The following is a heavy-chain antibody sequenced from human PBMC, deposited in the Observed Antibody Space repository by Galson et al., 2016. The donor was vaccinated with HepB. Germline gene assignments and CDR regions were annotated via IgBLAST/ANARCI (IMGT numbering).Heavy chain of an antibody. J-gene: IGHJ4*02. Sequence: SGYTFNTYGINWVRQAPGQGLEWMGWISAHAGPTKYAQRLQGRITMTTDTSTSTAYMELRSLTSDGTAVYYCSRTIVLIPAANDYWGQGTLVTVSS. CDR2: ISAHAGPT. CDR3: SRTIVLIPAANDY. V-gene: IGHV1-18*04. CDR1: GYTFNTYG. D-gene: IGHD2-2*01.